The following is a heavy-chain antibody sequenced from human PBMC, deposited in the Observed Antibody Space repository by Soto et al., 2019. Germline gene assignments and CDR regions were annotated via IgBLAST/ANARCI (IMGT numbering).Heavy chain of an antibody. D-gene: IGHD1-7*01. J-gene: IGHJ6*02. CDR3: ARDGTGSTVDVLLDFFFDMDV. CDR1: GYTFTSYA. V-gene: IGHV1-3*01. Sequence: ASVKVSCKASGYTFTSYAMHWVRQAPGQRLEWMGWINAGNGNTKYSQKFQGRVTITRDTSASTAYMELSSLRSEDTAVYYCARDGTGSTVDVLLDFFFDMDVWGQGTTVPVAS. CDR2: INAGNGNT.